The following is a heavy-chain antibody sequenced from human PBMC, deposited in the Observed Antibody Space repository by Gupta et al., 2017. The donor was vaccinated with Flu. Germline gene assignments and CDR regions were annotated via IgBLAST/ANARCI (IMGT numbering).Heavy chain of an antibody. V-gene: IGHV4-34*01. CDR1: GGSFSGYY. J-gene: IGHJ4*02. D-gene: IGHD1-20*01. CDR3: ASGAITGDDY. CDR2: INHSGST. Sequence: QVQLQQWGAGLLKPSETLSLTCAVYGGSFSGYYWSWIRQPPGKGLEWIGEINHSGSTNYNPSLKSRVTISVDTSKNQFSLKLSSVTAADTAVYYCASGAITGDDYGGQGTLVTVSS.